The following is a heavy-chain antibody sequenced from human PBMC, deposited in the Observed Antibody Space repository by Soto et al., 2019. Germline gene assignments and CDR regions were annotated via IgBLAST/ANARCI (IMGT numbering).Heavy chain of an antibody. CDR2: IYANKFGANT. CDR1: GLSVSDNF. Sequence: GGSLRLSCAAAGLSVSDNFMSWVRQAPGKGLQWVSIIYANKFGANTYYEDSVRGRFTISRDNSKNLLYLQMNSLGAEDTAVYYCAKGLYGAHSSYFYDLDVWGQGTPVTVSS. J-gene: IGHJ6*02. CDR3: AKGLYGAHSSYFYDLDV. D-gene: IGHD4-17*01. V-gene: IGHV3-53*01.